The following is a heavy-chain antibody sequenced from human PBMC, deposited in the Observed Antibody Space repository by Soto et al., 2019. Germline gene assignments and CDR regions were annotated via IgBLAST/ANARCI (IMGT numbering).Heavy chain of an antibody. D-gene: IGHD2-15*01. CDR1: GFTFSTST. J-gene: IGHJ4*02. CDR3: AMVGCAGHRSGDISPYPDY. V-gene: IGHV3-21*01. Sequence: GGTLSLSCAASGFTFSTSTLNWVRQAPGQGLEWLSSISSTSTYTYYSAPVMDRFTISRDNTKNSLYPQMNSLAAEDKAVYYWAMVGCAGHRSGDISPYPDYWGQGTLVTVSS. CDR2: ISSTSTYT.